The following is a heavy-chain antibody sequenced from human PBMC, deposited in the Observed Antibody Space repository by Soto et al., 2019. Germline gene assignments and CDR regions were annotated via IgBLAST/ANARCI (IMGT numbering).Heavy chain of an antibody. Sequence: GASVKVSCKASGFTFTSSAVQWVRQARGQRLERIRWIVVGSGNTNYAQKFQERVTITRDMSTSTAYMELSSLRSEDTAVYYCAADRRRSDCDYFDGMDVWGQGTTVTVSS. CDR2: IVVGSGNT. D-gene: IGHD5-12*01. J-gene: IGHJ6*02. CDR1: GFTFTSSA. CDR3: AADRRRSDCDYFDGMDV. V-gene: IGHV1-58*01.